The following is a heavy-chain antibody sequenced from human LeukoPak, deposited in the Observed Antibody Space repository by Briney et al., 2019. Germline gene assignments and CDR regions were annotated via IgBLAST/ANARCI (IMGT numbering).Heavy chain of an antibody. CDR1: GGTFSSYA. CDR3: ARDYGDYAPHDAFDI. D-gene: IGHD4-17*01. Sequence: SVKVSCKTSGGTFSSYAISWVRQAPGQGLEWMGGIIPIFGTANYAQKFQGRVTITADESTSTAYMELSSLRSEDTAVYYCARDYGDYAPHDAFDIWGQGTMVTVSS. V-gene: IGHV1-69*01. J-gene: IGHJ3*02. CDR2: IIPIFGTA.